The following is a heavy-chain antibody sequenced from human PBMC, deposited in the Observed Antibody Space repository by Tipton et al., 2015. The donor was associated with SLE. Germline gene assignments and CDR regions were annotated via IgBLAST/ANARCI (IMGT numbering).Heavy chain of an antibody. CDR3: AREGSYDSSGYYNY. J-gene: IGHJ4*02. CDR1: GGPFTGYY. V-gene: IGHV3-20*04. CDR2: INWNGGST. Sequence: GSLRLSCAVYGGPFTGYYWSWIRQPPGKGLEWVSGINWNGGSTGYADSVKGRFTISRDNAKNSLYLQMNSLRAEDTALYYCAREGSYDSSGYYNYWGQGTLVTVSS. D-gene: IGHD3-22*01.